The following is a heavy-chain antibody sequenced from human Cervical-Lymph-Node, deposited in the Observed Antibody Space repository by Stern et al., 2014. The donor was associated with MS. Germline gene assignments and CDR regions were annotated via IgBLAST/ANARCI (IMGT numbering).Heavy chain of an antibody. J-gene: IGHJ4*02. CDR1: GVTISNYI. V-gene: IGHV1-69*01. CDR2: IIPMFGIA. Sequence: VQLVESGAEVKKPGSSVKVSCKASGVTISNYIVGWVRQAPGQGLEWMGGIIPMFGIANYAEKFQDRVTITADESTSTAYLDLSSLRSEDTAVYYCARATSDYIWGTHRFLDSWGQGTLVIVSS. CDR3: ARATSDYIWGTHRFLDS. D-gene: IGHD3-16*01.